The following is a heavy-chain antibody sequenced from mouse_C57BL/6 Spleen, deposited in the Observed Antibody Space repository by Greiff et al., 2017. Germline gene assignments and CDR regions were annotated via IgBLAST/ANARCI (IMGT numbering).Heavy chain of an antibody. Sequence: EVMLVESGPVLVKPGASVKMSCKASGYTFTDYYMNWVKQSHGKSLEWIGVINPYNGGTSYNQKFKGKATLTVDKSSSTAYMELNSLTSEDSAVYYCARRGNYDAMDYWGQGTSVTVSS. CDR1: GYTFTDYY. D-gene: IGHD2-1*01. J-gene: IGHJ4*01. V-gene: IGHV1-19*01. CDR3: ARRGNYDAMDY. CDR2: INPYNGGT.